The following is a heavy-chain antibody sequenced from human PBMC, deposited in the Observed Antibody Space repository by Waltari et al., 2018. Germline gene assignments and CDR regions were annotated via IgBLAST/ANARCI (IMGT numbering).Heavy chain of an antibody. CDR3: ANEPLARYYGMDV. V-gene: IGHV3-23*01. J-gene: IGHJ6*02. CDR1: GFTFSSYA. CDR2: ISGSGGST. Sequence: EVQLLESGGGLVQPGGSLRLSCVASGFTFSSYAMSWVRQAPGKGLEWVSAISGSGGSTYYADSVKGRFTISRDNSKNTLYLQMNSLRAEDTAVYYCANEPLARYYGMDVWGQGTTVTVSS.